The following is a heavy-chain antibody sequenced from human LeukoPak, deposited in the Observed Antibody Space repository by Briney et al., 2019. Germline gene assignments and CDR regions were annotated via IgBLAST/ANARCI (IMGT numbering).Heavy chain of an antibody. CDR2: IYYSGTT. V-gene: IGHV4-59*01. Sequence: SETLSLTCTVSGGSISSYYWSWIRQPPGKGLEWIGYIYYSGTTNYNPSLKSLVTISVDTSKNQFSLELSSVTAADTAVYYCARGVYIAAAQYGYWGQGTLVTVSS. CDR1: GGSISSYY. D-gene: IGHD6-13*01. J-gene: IGHJ4*02. CDR3: ARGVYIAAAQYGY.